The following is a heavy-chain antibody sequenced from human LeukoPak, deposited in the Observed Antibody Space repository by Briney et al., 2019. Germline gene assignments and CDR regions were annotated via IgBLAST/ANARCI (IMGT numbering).Heavy chain of an antibody. V-gene: IGHV4-39*01. Sequence: SETLSLTCTVSGGSISSSSYYWGWIRQPPGKGLEWIGSIYYSGSTYYNPSLKSRVTISVDTSKNQFSLELSSVTAADTAVYYCARHFVVVPAAIGWFDPWGQGTLVTVSS. CDR1: GGSISSSSYY. CDR2: IYYSGST. CDR3: ARHFVVVPAAIGWFDP. D-gene: IGHD2-2*02. J-gene: IGHJ5*02.